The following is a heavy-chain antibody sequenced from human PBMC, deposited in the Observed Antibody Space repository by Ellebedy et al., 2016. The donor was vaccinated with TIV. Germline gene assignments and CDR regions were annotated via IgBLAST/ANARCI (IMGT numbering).Heavy chain of an antibody. D-gene: IGHD5-18*01. Sequence: GESLKISCKGSGYSFTSYWIGWVRQMPGKGLEWMGIIYPGDSDTRYSPSFQGQVTISADKSISTAYLQWSSLKASDTAMYYCARTDTAMVNVGAGEYYFDYWGQGTLVTVSS. J-gene: IGHJ4*02. CDR2: IYPGDSDT. CDR3: ARTDTAMVNVGAGEYYFDY. CDR1: GYSFTSYW. V-gene: IGHV5-51*01.